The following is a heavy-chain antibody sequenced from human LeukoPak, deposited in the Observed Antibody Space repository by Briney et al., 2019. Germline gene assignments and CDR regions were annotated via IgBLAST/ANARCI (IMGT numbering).Heavy chain of an antibody. CDR1: GFTFSSYW. Sequence: GGSLRLSCAASGFTFSSYWMRWVRQAPGKGLEGVANIKQDGSKKYYVDSVHAPFTISIDNANTPLYLQMNSLRAHDTAVYYCARSGYYLPFDYWGQGTLVIVSS. CDR2: IKQDGSKK. V-gene: IGHV3-7*01. D-gene: IGHD3-22*01. CDR3: ARSGYYLPFDY. J-gene: IGHJ4*02.